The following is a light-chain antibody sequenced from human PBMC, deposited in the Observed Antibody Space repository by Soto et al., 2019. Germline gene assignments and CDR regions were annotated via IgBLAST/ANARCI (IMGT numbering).Light chain of an antibody. J-gene: IGLJ2*01. V-gene: IGLV3-1*01. CDR1: KLGDKY. CDR3: QAWDSSTKRYVV. Sequence: SHELTQPPSVSVSPGQTASITCSGDKLGDKYACWYQQKPGQSPVLVIYQDSKRPSGIPERFSGSNSGNTATLTISGTQAMDEADYYCQAWDSSTKRYVVFGGGTQLTVL. CDR2: QDS.